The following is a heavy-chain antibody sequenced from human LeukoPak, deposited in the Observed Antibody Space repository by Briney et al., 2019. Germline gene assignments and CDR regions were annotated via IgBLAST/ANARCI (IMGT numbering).Heavy chain of an antibody. CDR3: ARGRYCSDGTYYSGSFDY. J-gene: IGHJ4*02. D-gene: IGHD2-15*01. Sequence: PGRSLRLSCAASGFAFSSYAMRWVRQAPGKGLEWVAVISCDESNKFYADSVKGRFTFSRDNSKNTLDLQMNSLRAEDTAVYYCARGRYCSDGTYYSGSFDYWGQGTLVTVSS. V-gene: IGHV3-30*01. CDR1: GFAFSSYA. CDR2: ISCDESNK.